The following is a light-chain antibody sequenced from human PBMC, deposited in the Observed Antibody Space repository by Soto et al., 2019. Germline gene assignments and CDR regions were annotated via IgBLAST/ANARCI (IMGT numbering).Light chain of an antibody. V-gene: IGKV1-5*01. CDR3: QPYNSHWT. J-gene: IGKJ1*01. Sequence: DIQMTQSPSTLSASVGDRVTISCRASQSISRRLAWYQQKPGKAPNLLIYDASSVQSGVPSRFSGIGSGTEFTLTISSLQPDDFATYYCQPYNSHWTFGQGTTVEIK. CDR1: QSISRR. CDR2: DAS.